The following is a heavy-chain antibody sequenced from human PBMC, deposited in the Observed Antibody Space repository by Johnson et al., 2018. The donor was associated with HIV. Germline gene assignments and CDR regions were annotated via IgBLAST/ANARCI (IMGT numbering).Heavy chain of an antibody. J-gene: IGHJ3*02. CDR2: ISSRGSTI. D-gene: IGHD4-23*01. Sequence: QVQLVESGGGLVKPGGSLRLSCVASGFTFSDYYMSWIRQAPGKGLEWVSYISSRGSTIYYADSVNGRFTISRDNAKNSLYLQMNSLRAEDTAVYYCARSEVTAPSPPAGAFDIWGQGTMVTVSS. V-gene: IGHV3-11*04. CDR1: GFTFSDYY. CDR3: ARSEVTAPSPPAGAFDI.